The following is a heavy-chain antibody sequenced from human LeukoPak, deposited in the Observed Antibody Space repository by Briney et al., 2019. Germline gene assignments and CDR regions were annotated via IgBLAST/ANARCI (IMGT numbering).Heavy chain of an antibody. CDR1: GYTFTSYG. D-gene: IGHD6-13*01. Sequence: ASVKVSCKASGYTFTSYGISWVRQAPGQGLEWMGWISAYNGNTNYAQKLQGRGTTTTDTSTSTAYLELRSLRSDDTAVYYCAIIAAARTFDYWGQGTLVTVSS. CDR3: AIIAAARTFDY. J-gene: IGHJ4*02. CDR2: ISAYNGNT. V-gene: IGHV1-18*01.